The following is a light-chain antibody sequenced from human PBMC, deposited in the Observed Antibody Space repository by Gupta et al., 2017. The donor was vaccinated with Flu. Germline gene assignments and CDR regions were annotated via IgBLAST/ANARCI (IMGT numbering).Light chain of an antibody. Sequence: DIVLTQSPGTLYLSPGERATLSCRASQSISSNYLVWYQQRPGQAPRLLIYGTSIRATGIPDRFSGSGSGTDFSLTIIRLEPEDFAVYYCQQYGKSAYTFGQWTKVEIK. CDR1: QSISSNY. CDR3: QQYGKSAYT. V-gene: IGKV3-20*01. CDR2: GTS. J-gene: IGKJ2*01.